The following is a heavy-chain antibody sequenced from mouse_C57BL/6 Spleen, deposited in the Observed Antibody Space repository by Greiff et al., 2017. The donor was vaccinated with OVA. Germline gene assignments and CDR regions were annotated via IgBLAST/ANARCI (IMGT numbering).Heavy chain of an antibody. D-gene: IGHD6-5*01. CDR2: IDPSDSYT. Sequence: QVQLQQPGAELVRPGTSVKLSCKASGYTFTSYWMHWVKQRPGQGLEWIGVIDPSDSYTNYNQKFKGKATLTVDTSSSTAYMQLSSLTSEDSAVYYCARRGLYATDYFDYWGQGTTLTVSS. V-gene: IGHV1-59*01. J-gene: IGHJ2*01. CDR3: ARRGLYATDYFDY. CDR1: GYTFTSYW.